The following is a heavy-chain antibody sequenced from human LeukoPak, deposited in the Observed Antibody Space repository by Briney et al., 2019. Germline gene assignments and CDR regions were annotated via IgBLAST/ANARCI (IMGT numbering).Heavy chain of an antibody. CDR2: ISSSSSYI. J-gene: IGHJ6*02. CDR3: AKGGRELQGYYYYGMDV. CDR1: GYTFSSYS. D-gene: IGHD3-10*01. V-gene: IGHV3-21*04. Sequence: GGSLRLSCAASGYTFSSYSMNWVRQAPGKGLEWVSSISSSSSYIYYADSVKGRFTISRDNSKNTLYLQMNSLRAEDTAVYYCAKGGRELQGYYYYGMDVWGQGTTVTVSS.